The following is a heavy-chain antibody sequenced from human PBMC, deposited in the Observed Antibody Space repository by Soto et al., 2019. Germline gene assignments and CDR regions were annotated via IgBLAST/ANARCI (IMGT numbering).Heavy chain of an antibody. V-gene: IGHV3-33*01. Sequence: QTGGSLRLSCAASGFTFSSYGMHWVRQAPGKGLEWVAVIWYDGSNKYYADSVKGRFTISRDNSKNTLYLQMNSLRAEDTAVYYCARAPGYSYGYYYYYGMDVWGQGTTVTVSS. D-gene: IGHD5-18*01. J-gene: IGHJ6*02. CDR1: GFTFSSYG. CDR3: ARAPGYSYGYYYYYGMDV. CDR2: IWYDGSNK.